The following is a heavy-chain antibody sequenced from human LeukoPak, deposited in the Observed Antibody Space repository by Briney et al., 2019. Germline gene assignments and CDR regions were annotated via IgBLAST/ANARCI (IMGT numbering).Heavy chain of an antibody. Sequence: GGSLRLSCAASGFTFSNYWMSWVRQAPGKGLEWVANIKQDGSEKYYVNSVKGRFTISRDNTKNSLYVQMNSLRAEDTAVYYCARLRGLYSDTNRYQTALDCWGQGTLVTVSS. J-gene: IGHJ4*02. CDR3: ARLRGLYSDTNRYQTALDC. CDR1: GFTFSNYW. D-gene: IGHD1-26*01. V-gene: IGHV3-7*01. CDR2: IKQDGSEK.